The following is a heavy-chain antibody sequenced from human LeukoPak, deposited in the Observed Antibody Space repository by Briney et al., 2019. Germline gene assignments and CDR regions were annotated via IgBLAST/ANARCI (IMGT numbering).Heavy chain of an antibody. CDR1: GYTFTSYA. J-gene: IGHJ4*02. CDR3: ARDRRYYDFWSGYSVELPDY. V-gene: IGHV1-3*01. Sequence: EASVKVSCKASGYTFTSYAMHWVRQAPGQRLEWMGWINAGNGNTKYSQKFQGRVTITRDTSASTAYMELSSLRSEDTAVYYCARDRRYYDFWSGYSVELPDYWGQGTLVTVSS. CDR2: INAGNGNT. D-gene: IGHD3-3*01.